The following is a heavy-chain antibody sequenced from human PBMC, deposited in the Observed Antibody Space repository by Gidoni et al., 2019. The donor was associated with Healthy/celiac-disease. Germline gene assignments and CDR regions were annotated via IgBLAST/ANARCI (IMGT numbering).Heavy chain of an antibody. CDR1: GGTFSSYA. Sequence: QVQLVQSGAEVKKPWSSVKVSCKASGGTFSSYAISWVRQAPGQGLEWMGRIIPILGIANYAQKFQGRVTITADKSTSTAYMELSSLRSEDTAVYYCARASGSYYGFDYWGQGTLVTVSS. J-gene: IGHJ4*02. CDR3: ARASGSYYGFDY. D-gene: IGHD1-26*01. V-gene: IGHV1-69*04. CDR2: IIPILGIA.